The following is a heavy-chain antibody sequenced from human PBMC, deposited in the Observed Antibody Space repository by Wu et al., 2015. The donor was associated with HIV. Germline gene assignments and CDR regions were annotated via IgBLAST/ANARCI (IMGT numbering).Heavy chain of an antibody. D-gene: IGHD1-14*01. V-gene: IGHV1-69*12. CDR2: IIPMSGIA. CDR1: GGTFSTYA. CDR3: ARAQEPLDYYYYMDV. Sequence: QVQLVQSGAEVKKPGSSVKVSCKASGGTFSTYAISWMRQAPGQGLEYMGGIIPMSGIATYGQKFQDRVTITADESTSTAYMELSSLKSEDTAVYYCARAQEPLDYYYYMDVWGKGTTVTVSS. J-gene: IGHJ6*03.